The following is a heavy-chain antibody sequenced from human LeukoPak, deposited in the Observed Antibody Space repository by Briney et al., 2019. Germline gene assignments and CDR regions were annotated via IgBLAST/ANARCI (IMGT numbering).Heavy chain of an antibody. V-gene: IGHV5-51*01. D-gene: IGHD3-3*01. CDR3: ARSRDFWSGYTDAFDI. J-gene: IGHJ3*02. CDR1: GYSFTSYW. Sequence: GESLKISCKGSGYSFTSYWIGWVRQMPGKGLEWMGIIYPGDSDTRYSPSFQGQVTISADKSISTAYLQWSSLKASDTAMYYCARSRDFWSGYTDAFDIWGQGTMVTVSS. CDR2: IYPGDSDT.